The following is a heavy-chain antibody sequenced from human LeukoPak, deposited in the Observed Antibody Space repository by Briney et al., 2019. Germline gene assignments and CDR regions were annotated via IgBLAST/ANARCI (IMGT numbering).Heavy chain of an antibody. CDR2: ISAYNGNT. CDR3: ARDANGGSWGY. D-gene: IGHD2-15*01. J-gene: IGHJ4*02. Sequence: EASVKVSCKASGGTFSSYAISWVRQAPGQGLEWMGWISAYNGNTNYAQKLQGRVTMTTDTSTSTAYMELRSLRSDDTAVYYCARDANGGSWGYWGQGTLVTVSS. V-gene: IGHV1-18*01. CDR1: GGTFSSYA.